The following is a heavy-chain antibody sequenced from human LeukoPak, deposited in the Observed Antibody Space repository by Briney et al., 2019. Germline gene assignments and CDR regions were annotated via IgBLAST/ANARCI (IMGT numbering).Heavy chain of an antibody. D-gene: IGHD2-15*01. CDR1: GFTLSSYS. V-gene: IGHV3-23*01. CDR2: ISNNGGYT. CDR3: AKQLGYCSDGSCYFPY. J-gene: IGHJ4*02. Sequence: GGSLRLSCAASGFTLSSYSMNWVRQAPGKGLEWVSAISNNGGYTYYADSVQDRFTISRDNSKSTLCLQMNSLRAEDTAVYYCAKQLGYCSDGSCYFPYWGQGTLVTVSS.